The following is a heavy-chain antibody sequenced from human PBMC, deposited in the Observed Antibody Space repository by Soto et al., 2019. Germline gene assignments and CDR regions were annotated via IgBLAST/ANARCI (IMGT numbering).Heavy chain of an antibody. D-gene: IGHD6-13*01. J-gene: IGHJ3*02. CDR2: ISYDGSNK. CDR1: GFTFSSYG. V-gene: IGHV3-30*18. Sequence: QVQLVESGGGVVQPGRSLRLSCAASGFTFSSYGMHWVRQAPGKGLEWVAVISYDGSNKYYADSVKGRFTSSRDNSKNTLYLQMNSLRAEDTAVYYCAKDLIRIAARSTGSAFDIWGQGTMVTVSS. CDR3: AKDLIRIAARSTGSAFDI.